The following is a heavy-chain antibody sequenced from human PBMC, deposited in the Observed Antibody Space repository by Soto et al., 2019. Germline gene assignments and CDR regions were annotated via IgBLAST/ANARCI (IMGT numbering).Heavy chain of an antibody. V-gene: IGHV1-18*04. CDR3: ARDAMVRGVSPSVDY. D-gene: IGHD3-10*01. Sequence: ASVKVSCKASGYTFTSYGISWVRQAPGQGLEWMGWISAYNGNTNYAQKLQGRVTMTTDTSTSTAYMELRSLRSDDTAVYYCARDAMVRGVSPSVDYWGQGTLVTVS. CDR1: GYTFTSYG. CDR2: ISAYNGNT. J-gene: IGHJ4*02.